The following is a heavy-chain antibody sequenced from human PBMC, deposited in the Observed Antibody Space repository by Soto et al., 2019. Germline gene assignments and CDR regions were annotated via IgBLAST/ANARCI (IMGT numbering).Heavy chain of an antibody. Sequence: GGSLRLSCAASGFTFGSYGMHWVRQAPGKGLEWVAVISYDGSNKYYADSVKGRFTLSRDNSKNTVYLQMNSLRAEDTAVYYCAKDSPVGVPLLRDLHDWGQGTLVTVSS. J-gene: IGHJ1*01. CDR3: AKDSPVGVPLLRDLHD. CDR2: ISYDGSNK. V-gene: IGHV3-30*18. CDR1: GFTFGSYG. D-gene: IGHD2-15*01.